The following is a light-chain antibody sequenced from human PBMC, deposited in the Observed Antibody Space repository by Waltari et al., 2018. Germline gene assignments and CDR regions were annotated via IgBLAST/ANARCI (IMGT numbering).Light chain of an antibody. CDR3: QQSVA. J-gene: IGKJ1*01. Sequence: IVLTQSPGTLSLSPGERATLSCRASQSISSSSLFLYQQKQGQSPRLLIYGAVTRATGIPDRFSGSGSGTDFTLTISRLEPEDFAMYYCQQSVAFGQGTKVEIK. CDR2: GAV. CDR1: QSISSSS. V-gene: IGKV3-20*01.